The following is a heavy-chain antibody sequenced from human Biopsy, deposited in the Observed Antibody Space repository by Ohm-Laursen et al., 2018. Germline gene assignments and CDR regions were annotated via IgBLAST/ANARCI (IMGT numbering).Heavy chain of an antibody. V-gene: IGHV1-8*01. J-gene: IGHJ4*02. CDR1: GYTFTSYD. CDR2: MNPNSGNA. CDR3: ARVPSTTRSRDY. D-gene: IGHD2-2*01. Sequence: SSVKVSCKASGYTFTSYDINWVRQATGQGLEWMGWMNPNSGNAGYAQKFQGRVTMTRNTSISTAYWELSSLRSEDTAVYYCARVPSTTRSRDYWGQGTLVTVSS.